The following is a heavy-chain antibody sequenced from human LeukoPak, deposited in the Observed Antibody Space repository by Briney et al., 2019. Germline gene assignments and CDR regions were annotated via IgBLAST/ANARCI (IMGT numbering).Heavy chain of an antibody. CDR3: ARQTYYYDSSGYYPFDY. Sequence: SETLSLTCTVSGGSISSGGYYWSWIRQHPGKGLEWIGYIYYSGSTYYNPSLKSRVTISVDTSKNQFSLKLSSVTAADTAVYYCARQTYYYDSSGYYPFDYWGQGTLVTVSS. V-gene: IGHV4-31*03. CDR1: GGSISSGGYY. CDR2: IYYSGST. D-gene: IGHD3-22*01. J-gene: IGHJ4*02.